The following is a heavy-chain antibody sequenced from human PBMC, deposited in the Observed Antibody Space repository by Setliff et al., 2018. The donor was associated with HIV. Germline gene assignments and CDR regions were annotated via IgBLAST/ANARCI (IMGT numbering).Heavy chain of an antibody. CDR3: ARGREVKRDTYYDYFYMDV. Sequence: TLSLTCSVSDDSFSSHFWSWIRQPPGKGLEWLGEINHSGSTNQNPSLKSRFNLSVDTSKNQFSLRMNSVTAADTAVYYCARGREVKRDTYYDYFYMDVWSRGTAVTVSS. CDR1: DDSFSSHF. D-gene: IGHD1-26*01. V-gene: IGHV4-34*01. CDR2: INHSGST. J-gene: IGHJ6*03.